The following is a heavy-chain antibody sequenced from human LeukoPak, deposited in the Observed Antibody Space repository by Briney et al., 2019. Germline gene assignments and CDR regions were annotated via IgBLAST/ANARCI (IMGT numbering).Heavy chain of an antibody. CDR2: IYYSGST. J-gene: IGHJ4*02. CDR3: ARHPRSDYGDYVPHYNFDY. V-gene: IGHV4-59*08. CDR1: GGSMSSYY. D-gene: IGHD4-17*01. Sequence: KSSETLSLTCTVSGGSMSSYYWSWIRQPPGKGLEWIGYIYYSGSTNYNPSLNSRVTISADTSKNQFSLKLSSVTAADTAVYYCARHPRSDYGDYVPHYNFDYWGQGTLVTVSS.